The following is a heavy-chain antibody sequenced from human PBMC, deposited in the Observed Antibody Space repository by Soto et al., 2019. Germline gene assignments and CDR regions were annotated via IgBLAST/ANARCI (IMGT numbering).Heavy chain of an antibody. Sequence: EVQLVESGGGLVQPGGSLRLSCAASGFTVSSNYMSWVRQAPGKGLEWVSVIYSGGSTYYADSVKGRFTISRDNSKNTLYLQMNSLRAEDTAVYYCASRTKYYGVEEFDASDIWGQGTMVTVSS. D-gene: IGHD4-17*01. CDR3: ASRTKYYGVEEFDASDI. CDR1: GFTVSSNY. CDR2: IYSGGST. J-gene: IGHJ3*02. V-gene: IGHV3-66*01.